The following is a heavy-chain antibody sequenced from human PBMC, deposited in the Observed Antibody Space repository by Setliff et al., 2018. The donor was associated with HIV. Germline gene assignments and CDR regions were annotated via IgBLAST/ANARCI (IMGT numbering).Heavy chain of an antibody. CDR2: INHSGST. Sequence: PSETLSLTCAVSGASIDYSNYYWGWIRQPPGKGLEWIGEINHSGSTHYNPSLKSRFTISVDTSKNQFSLKVNSVTAADTAVYYCARGARLLAGYSDRWDYYYMAVWGKGTTVTVSS. J-gene: IGHJ6*03. CDR1: GASIDYSNYY. D-gene: IGHD6-13*01. CDR3: ARGARLLAGYSDRWDYYYMAV. V-gene: IGHV4-39*07.